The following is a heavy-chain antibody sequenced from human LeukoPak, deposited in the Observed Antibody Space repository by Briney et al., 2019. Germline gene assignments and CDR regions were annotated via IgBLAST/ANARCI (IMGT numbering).Heavy chain of an antibody. CDR3: ARVVVPAAPDGGYYYYYYYMDV. Sequence: SVKVSCKASGGTFSSYAISWVRQAPGQGLEWMGGIIPIFGTANYAQKFQGRVTITADESTSTAYMELSSLRSEDTAVYYCARVVVPAAPDGGYYYYYYYMDVWGKGTTVTVSS. V-gene: IGHV1-69*13. J-gene: IGHJ6*03. CDR1: GGTFSSYA. CDR2: IIPIFGTA. D-gene: IGHD2-2*01.